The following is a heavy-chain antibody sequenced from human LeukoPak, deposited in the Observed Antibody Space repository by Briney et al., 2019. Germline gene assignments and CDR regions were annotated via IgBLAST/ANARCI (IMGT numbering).Heavy chain of an antibody. CDR3: ARVYYSSSYDYWYFDL. V-gene: IGHV4-61*02. CDR1: GGSISSGSYY. D-gene: IGHD6-13*01. Sequence: RSSETLSLTCTVAGGSISSGSYYWSWIRQPAGKGLEWIGRIYTRGRTNYNPSLKSRVTISVDTSKNQFSLKLSSVTAADTAVYYCARVYYSSSYDYWYFDLWGRGTLVTVSS. CDR2: IYTRGRT. J-gene: IGHJ2*01.